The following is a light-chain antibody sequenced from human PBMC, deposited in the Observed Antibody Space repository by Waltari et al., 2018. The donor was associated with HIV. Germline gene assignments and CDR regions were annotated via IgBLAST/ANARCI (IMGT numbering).Light chain of an antibody. CDR2: NAD. V-gene: IGLV8-61*01. CDR3: VLVVRSGRV. J-gene: IGLJ2*01. CDR1: LGSVWTGYY. Sequence: QTVVIQEPSLSVSPGKTIRLTCGLNLGSVWTGYYPSWYQLTPGQATPMPLYNADVGTAGVPDRVAVCIVGNKAALTITGAQPDDYSVYYCVLVVRSGRVVGGGTKRTVL.